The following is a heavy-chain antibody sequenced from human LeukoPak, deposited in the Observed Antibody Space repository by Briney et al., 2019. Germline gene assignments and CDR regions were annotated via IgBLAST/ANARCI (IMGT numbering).Heavy chain of an antibody. CDR1: GGSISSSSYY. CDR3: ARPEVTIFGVVITD. J-gene: IGHJ4*02. V-gene: IGHV4-39*07. Sequence: SETLSLTCTVSGGSISSSSYYWGWIRQPPGKGLEWIGSIYYSGSTYYNPSLKSRITISVNTSKNQFSLKPSSVTAADTAVYYCARPEVTIFGVVITDWGQGTLVTVSS. D-gene: IGHD3-3*01. CDR2: IYYSGST.